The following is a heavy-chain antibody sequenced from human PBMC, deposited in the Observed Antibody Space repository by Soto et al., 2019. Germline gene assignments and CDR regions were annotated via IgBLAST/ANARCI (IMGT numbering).Heavy chain of an antibody. Sequence: PSETLSLTCTVSGGSISSGGYYWSWIRQHPGKGLEWIGYIYYSGSTYYNPSLKSRVTISVDTSKNQFSLKLSSVTAADTAVYYCARGTHHNYYDSSGGYFQHWGQGTLVTVSS. V-gene: IGHV4-31*03. D-gene: IGHD3-22*01. CDR2: IYYSGST. CDR1: GGSISSGGYY. CDR3: ARGTHHNYYDSSGGYFQH. J-gene: IGHJ1*01.